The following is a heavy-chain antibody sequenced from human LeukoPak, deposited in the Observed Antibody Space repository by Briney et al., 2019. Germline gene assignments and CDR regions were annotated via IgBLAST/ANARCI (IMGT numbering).Heavy chain of an antibody. V-gene: IGHV3-48*02. Sequence: GGSLRRSCAASGFTFRSYSMNWVRQAPGKGLEWVSFISGMSSTIYYADSVKGRFTISRDNAKNSVYLQMNSLRDEDTAVYYCAKGPQRRYCSGGSCYSDYWGQGTLVTVSS. CDR1: GFTFRSYS. CDR2: ISGMSSTI. CDR3: AKGPQRRYCSGGSCYSDY. D-gene: IGHD2-15*01. J-gene: IGHJ4*02.